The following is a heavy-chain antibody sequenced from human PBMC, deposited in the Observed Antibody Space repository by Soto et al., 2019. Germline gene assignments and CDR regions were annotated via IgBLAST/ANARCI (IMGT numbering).Heavy chain of an antibody. CDR2: IYYSGST. CDR3: ASQKNGGSRRSLNHF. J-gene: IGHJ4*02. D-gene: IGHD3-10*01. CDR1: GGSISSYY. V-gene: IGHV4-59*01. Sequence: PSETLSLTCTVSGGSISSYYWNWIRQPPGKGLEWIGYIYYSGSTKYNPSLKSRVIISVDTSKNQFSLNLRSVTAADTAVYYCASQKNGGSRRSLNHFWGQGALDPVSS.